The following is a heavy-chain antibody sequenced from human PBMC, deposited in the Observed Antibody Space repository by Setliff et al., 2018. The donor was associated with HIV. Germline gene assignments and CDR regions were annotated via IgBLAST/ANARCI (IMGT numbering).Heavy chain of an antibody. CDR2: IIPLFGAA. Sequence: ASVKVSCKASGGTFSSYTISWVRQAPGQGLEWMGGIIPLFGAAKYAQKFQGRVTITADESTSIAYMELSTLTSDDTAVYYCARETEVKGYYDSSGSWGLGYWGQGTLVTVSS. CDR1: GGTFSSYT. V-gene: IGHV1-69*13. J-gene: IGHJ4*02. D-gene: IGHD3-22*01. CDR3: ARETEVKGYYDSSGSWGLGY.